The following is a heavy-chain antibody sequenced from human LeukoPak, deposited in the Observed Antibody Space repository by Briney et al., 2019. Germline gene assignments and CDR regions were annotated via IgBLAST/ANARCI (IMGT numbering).Heavy chain of an antibody. CDR1: GGSFSGYY. CDR2: INHSGST. Sequence: SETLSLTCAVYGGSFSGYYWSWIRQPPGKGLEWIGEINHSGSTNYNPSLKSRVTISVDTSKNQFSLKLSSVTAADTAVHYCARGRQQLATNWFDPWGQGTLVTVSS. CDR3: ARGRQQLATNWFDP. J-gene: IGHJ5*02. V-gene: IGHV4-34*01. D-gene: IGHD6-13*01.